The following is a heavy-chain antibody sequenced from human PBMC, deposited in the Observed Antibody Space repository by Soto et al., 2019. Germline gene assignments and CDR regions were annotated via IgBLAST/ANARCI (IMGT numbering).Heavy chain of an antibody. J-gene: IGHJ4*02. D-gene: IGHD3-10*01. CDR2: ISSSSSYI. CDR1: GFTFSSYS. V-gene: IGHV3-21*01. CDR3: ARSLYYYGHDDY. Sequence: EVQLVESGGGLVKPGGSLRLSCAASGFTFSSYSMNWVRQAPGKGLEWVSSISSSSSYIYYADSVKGRFTISRDNAKTSLYLQMNRLRAEDTAVYYCARSLYYYGHDDYWGQGTLVTVSS.